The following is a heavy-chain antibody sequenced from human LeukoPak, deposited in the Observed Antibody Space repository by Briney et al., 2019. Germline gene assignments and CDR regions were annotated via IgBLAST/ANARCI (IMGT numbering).Heavy chain of an antibody. V-gene: IGHV3-23*01. Sequence: GGSLRLSCAASGFTFSSYNMNWVRQAPGKGLEWVSAISGSGGSTYYADSVKGRFTISRDNSKNTLYLQMNSLRAEDTAVYYCAKDEVVPAAMFYYYMDVWGKGTTVTVSS. CDR3: AKDEVVPAAMFYYYMDV. CDR2: ISGSGGST. J-gene: IGHJ6*03. CDR1: GFTFSSYN. D-gene: IGHD2-2*01.